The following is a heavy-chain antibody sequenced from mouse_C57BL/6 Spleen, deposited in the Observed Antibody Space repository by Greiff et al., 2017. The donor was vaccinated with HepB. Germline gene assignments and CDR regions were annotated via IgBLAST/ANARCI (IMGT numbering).Heavy chain of an antibody. CDR1: GYTFTSYW. J-gene: IGHJ3*01. Sequence: VQLQQSGAELVMPGASVKLSCKASGYTFTSYWMHWVKQRPGQGLEWIGEIDPSDSYTNYNQKFKGKSTLTVDKSSSTAYLQLSSLTSEDSAIYYCARGTCGYPIAYWGQGTLVTVSA. D-gene: IGHD2-2*01. CDR3: ARGTCGYPIAY. CDR2: IDPSDSYT. V-gene: IGHV1-69*01.